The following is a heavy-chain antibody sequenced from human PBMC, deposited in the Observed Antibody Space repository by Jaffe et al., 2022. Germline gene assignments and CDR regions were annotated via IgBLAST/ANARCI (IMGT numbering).Heavy chain of an antibody. J-gene: IGHJ4*02. V-gene: IGHV3-30*02. CDR2: IRYDGSNK. Sequence: QVQLVESGGGVVQPGGSLRLSCAASGFTFSSYGMHWVRQAPGKGLEWVAFIRYDGSNKYYADSVKGRFTISRDNSKNTLYLQMNSLRAEDTAVYYCAKDPADVWFGESYFDYWGQGTLVTVSS. CDR3: AKDPADVWFGESYFDY. D-gene: IGHD3-10*01. CDR1: GFTFSSYG.